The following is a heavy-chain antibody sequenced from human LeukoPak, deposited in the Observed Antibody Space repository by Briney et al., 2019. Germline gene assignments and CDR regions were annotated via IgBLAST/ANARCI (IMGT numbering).Heavy chain of an antibody. V-gene: IGHV5-51*01. CDR3: ARLRGEYYDSSGYYYFDY. Sequence: GESLKISCKGSGYSFTSYWIGWVRQMPGKGLEWMGIIYPGDSDTRYSPSFQGQVTISADKSISTAYLQWSSLKASDTAMYYCARLRGEYYDSSGYYYFDYWGQGTLVTVSS. J-gene: IGHJ4*02. CDR1: GYSFTSYW. CDR2: IYPGDSDT. D-gene: IGHD3-22*01.